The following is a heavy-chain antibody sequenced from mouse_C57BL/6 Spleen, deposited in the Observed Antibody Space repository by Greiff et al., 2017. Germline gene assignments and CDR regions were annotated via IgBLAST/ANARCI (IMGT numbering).Heavy chain of an antibody. CDR1: GYTFTSYW. Sequence: VKVVESGAELAKPGASVKLSCKASGYTFTSYWMHWVKQRPGQGLEWIGYINPSSGYTKYNQKFKDKATLTADKSSSTAYMQLGSLTYEDSAVYYCARSLYYGSSYGEYFDYWGQGTTLTVSS. CDR3: ARSLYYGSSYGEYFDY. CDR2: INPSSGYT. D-gene: IGHD1-1*01. V-gene: IGHV1-7*01. J-gene: IGHJ2*01.